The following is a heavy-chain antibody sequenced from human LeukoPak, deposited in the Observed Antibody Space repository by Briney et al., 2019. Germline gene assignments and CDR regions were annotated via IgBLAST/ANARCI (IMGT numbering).Heavy chain of an antibody. J-gene: IGHJ6*03. CDR3: AREVAHYYYYYMDV. CDR2: IYYSGNT. CDR1: GGSLSSSSHY. V-gene: IGHV4-39*07. Sequence: SETLSLTCTVSGGSLSSSSHYWAWIRQPPGKGLEWIANIYYSGNTYYNPSLKSRVTISLDMSKNHFSLRVGSVTAADTAVYYCAREVAHYYYYYMDVWGKGTTVTVSS.